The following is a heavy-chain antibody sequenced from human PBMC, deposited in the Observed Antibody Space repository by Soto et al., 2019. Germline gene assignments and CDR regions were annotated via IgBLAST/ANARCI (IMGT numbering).Heavy chain of an antibody. D-gene: IGHD1-26*01. CDR1: GFTFSTFA. V-gene: IGHV3-23*01. CDR3: AKGRSGGTYSGAILPFDY. CDR2: ISGSGGST. J-gene: IGHJ4*02. Sequence: EVQLLESGGGLVQPGGSLRLSCAASGFTFSTFAMSWVRQRPGKGLEWVSGISGSGGSTDYADSLKGRFTISRDNSNNTVYLPMSSLRVEDTAVYYCAKGRSGGTYSGAILPFDYWGQGTLVTVSS.